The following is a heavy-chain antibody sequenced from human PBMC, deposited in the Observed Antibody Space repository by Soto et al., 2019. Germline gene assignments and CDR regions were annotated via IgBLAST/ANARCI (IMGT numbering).Heavy chain of an antibody. D-gene: IGHD3-9*01. Sequence: PSETLSLTCTVSDDFISSYYWNWIRQPAGKGLEWIGRVSTNGATNYNPSLESLATMSVDTSKSHCSLKLTSVTAADTAVYFCARADYEILTGSYAMDVWGQGTTVTVSS. CDR2: VSTNGAT. CDR3: ARADYEILTGSYAMDV. V-gene: IGHV4-4*07. CDR1: DDFISSYY. J-gene: IGHJ6*02.